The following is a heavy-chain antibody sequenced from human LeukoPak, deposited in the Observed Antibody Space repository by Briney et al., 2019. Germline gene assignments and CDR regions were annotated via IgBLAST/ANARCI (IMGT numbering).Heavy chain of an antibody. D-gene: IGHD3-10*01. CDR2: INHSGST. CDR1: GGSFSGYY. V-gene: IGHV4-34*01. J-gene: IGHJ4*02. Sequence: PSETMSLTCAVYGGSFSGYYLSWIRQPPGKGLEWIGEINHSGSTNYNPSLKSRVTISVDTSKNQFSLKLSSVTAADTAVYYCARGLKWFGESRFDYWGQGTLVTVSS. CDR3: ARGLKWFGESRFDY.